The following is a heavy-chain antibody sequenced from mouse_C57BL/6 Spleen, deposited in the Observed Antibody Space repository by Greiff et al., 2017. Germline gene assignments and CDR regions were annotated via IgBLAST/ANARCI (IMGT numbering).Heavy chain of an antibody. CDR1: GYAFSSSW. CDR2: IYPGDGDT. Sequence: QVQLKQSGAELVKPGASVKISCKASGYAFSSSWMNWVKQRPGKGLGWIGQIYPGDGDTNYNGKFKGKATLTADKSSSTAYMQLSSLTSEDSAVYFCARSGDYGTTFAYWGQGTLVTVSA. J-gene: IGHJ3*01. V-gene: IGHV1-80*01. CDR3: ARSGDYGTTFAY. D-gene: IGHD2-4*01.